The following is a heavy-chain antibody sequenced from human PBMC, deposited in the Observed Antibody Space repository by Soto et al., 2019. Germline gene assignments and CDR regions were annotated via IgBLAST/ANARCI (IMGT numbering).Heavy chain of an antibody. CDR3: ARSIAARIYYYYGMDV. Sequence: QVQLQESGPGLVKPSQTLSLTCTVSGGSISSGDYYWSWIRQPPGKGLEWIGYIYYSGSTYYNPSLKSRVTISVDTYKNQFSLKLSSVTAADTAVYYCARSIAARIYYYYGMDVWGQGTTVTVSS. D-gene: IGHD6-6*01. CDR1: GGSISSGDYY. J-gene: IGHJ6*02. V-gene: IGHV4-30-4*01. CDR2: IYYSGST.